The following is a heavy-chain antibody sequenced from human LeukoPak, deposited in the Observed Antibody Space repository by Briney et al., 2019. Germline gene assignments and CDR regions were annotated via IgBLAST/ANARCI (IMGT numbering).Heavy chain of an antibody. V-gene: IGHV3-66*01. D-gene: IGHD1-26*01. J-gene: IGHJ3*02. CDR2: IYSGGST. CDR1: GFTVSSNY. CDR3: ARASGSRDAFDI. Sequence: GGSLRLSCAASGFTVSSNYMSWVRQAPGKGLEWVSVIYSGGSTYYADSVKGRFTISRDNSKNTLYLQMNSLKADDTAVYYCARASGSRDAFDIWGQGTMVTVSS.